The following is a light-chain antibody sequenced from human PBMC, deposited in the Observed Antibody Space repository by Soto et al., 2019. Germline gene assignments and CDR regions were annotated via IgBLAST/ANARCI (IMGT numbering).Light chain of an antibody. Sequence: DIQMTQSPSSLSASVGDRVTITCRASQSISSYLNWYQQKPGKAPKLLIYAAYSLQSGVPSRFSGSGSVTEFTLTIISLQPEDFATYYCQQSYSTPPTFGHGTRLEIK. J-gene: IGKJ5*01. CDR2: AAY. V-gene: IGKV1-39*01. CDR1: QSISSY. CDR3: QQSYSTPPT.